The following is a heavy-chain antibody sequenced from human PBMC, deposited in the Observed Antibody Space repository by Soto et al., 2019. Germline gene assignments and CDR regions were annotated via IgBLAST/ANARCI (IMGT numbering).Heavy chain of an antibody. J-gene: IGHJ4*02. CDR1: GFTFSSYG. V-gene: IGHV3-30*18. CDR3: AKLCDSSGYYCSFPGFDY. CDR2: ISYDGSNK. D-gene: IGHD3-22*01. Sequence: GGSVRLSCAASGFTFSSYGMHWVRQAPGKGLEWVAVISYDGSNKYYADSVKGRFTISRDNSKNTLYLQMNSLRAEDTAVYYCAKLCDSSGYYCSFPGFDYWGQGTLVTVSS.